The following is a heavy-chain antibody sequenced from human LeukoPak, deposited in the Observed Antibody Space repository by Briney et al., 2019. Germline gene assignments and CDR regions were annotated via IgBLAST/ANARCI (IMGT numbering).Heavy chain of an antibody. CDR3: ARTRIGHDSSGYYDY. J-gene: IGHJ4*02. D-gene: IGHD3-22*01. CDR2: IYYSGNT. CDR1: GGSISSGDYY. Sequence: SQTLSLTCTVSGGSISSGDYYWSWIRQPPGKGLEWIGYIYYSGNTYYNPSLKSRVSISVDTSKNQFSLKLSSVTAADTAVYYCARTRIGHDSSGYYDYWGQGTLVTVSS. V-gene: IGHV4-30-4*08.